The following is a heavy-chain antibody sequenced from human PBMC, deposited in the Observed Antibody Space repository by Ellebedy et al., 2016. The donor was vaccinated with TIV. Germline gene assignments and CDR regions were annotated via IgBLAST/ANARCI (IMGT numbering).Heavy chain of an antibody. D-gene: IGHD3-3*01. J-gene: IGHJ4*02. V-gene: IGHV3-48*02. CDR2: IPRSGNAI. Sequence: GESLKISXAASGLTFHNYAMNWVRQAPGKGLEWLSYIPRSGNAIFYADSVKGRFTISRDNAKNSLYLQMNSLRDEDTAVYYCARDSPAGNGDYWSGHNPAWGFDYWGRGTRVTVSS. CDR3: ARDSPAGNGDYWSGHNPAWGFDY. CDR1: GLTFHNYA.